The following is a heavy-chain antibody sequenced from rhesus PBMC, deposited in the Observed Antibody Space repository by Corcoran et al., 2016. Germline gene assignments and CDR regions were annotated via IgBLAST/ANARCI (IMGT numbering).Heavy chain of an antibody. Sequence: QVTLKEPGPALVKPTQTPTLTCPFPGSSSSTHALSATCTRQSPGKALEWLARIDWDDDKYYSTSLKSRLTISKDTSKNQVVLTMTNMDPVDTATYYCARGTTPNWYFDLWGPGTPIAISS. CDR1: GSSSSTHALS. D-gene: IGHD2-39*01. V-gene: IGHV2S2*01. J-gene: IGHJ2*01. CDR2: IDWDDDK. CDR3: ARGTTPNWYFDL.